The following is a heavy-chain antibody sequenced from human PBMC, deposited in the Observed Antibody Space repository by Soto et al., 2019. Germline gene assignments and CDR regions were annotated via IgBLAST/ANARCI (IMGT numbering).Heavy chain of an antibody. Sequence: PSETLSLTCTFSVVSINKGDYYWSWIRQHPGKGLEWIGYIYYSGTTYYNPSLKSRVTISVDTSKNQFSLKLSSVTAADTAVYYCARDIETCDILTKHAFDIWGQGTMVTVSS. D-gene: IGHD3-9*01. CDR1: VVSINKGDYY. V-gene: IGHV4-31*03. CDR2: IYYSGTT. CDR3: ARDIETCDILTKHAFDI. J-gene: IGHJ3*02.